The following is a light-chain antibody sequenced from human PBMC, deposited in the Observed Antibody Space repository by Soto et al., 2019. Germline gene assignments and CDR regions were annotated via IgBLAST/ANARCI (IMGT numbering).Light chain of an antibody. J-gene: IGKJ5*01. Sequence: AIQLTQSPSSLSVSVGDRVTITCRASQGIGRALVWYQQRPGKAPKLLIYDASTLKSGVPSRFSGSGSGTDFTLTIISLQPEDFATYYCQQFDTYPSFGQGTRLEIK. CDR1: QGIGRA. CDR3: QQFDTYPS. V-gene: IGKV1-13*02. CDR2: DAS.